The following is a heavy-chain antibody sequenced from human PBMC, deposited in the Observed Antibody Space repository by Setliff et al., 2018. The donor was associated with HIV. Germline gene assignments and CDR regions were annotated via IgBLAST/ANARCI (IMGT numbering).Heavy chain of an antibody. J-gene: IGHJ5*02. CDR1: GGTFSSSA. D-gene: IGHD2-21*01. CDR3: ARDKSDIVGEVWLDP. CDR2: IIPIFATP. V-gene: IGHV1-69*13. Sequence: GASVKVSCKASGGTFSSSAISWVRQAPGQGLEWMGGIIPIFATPNYAQKFQGRVTITADESTSTAYMELSSLRSEDTAVYYCARDKSDIVGEVWLDPWGQGTLVTVSS.